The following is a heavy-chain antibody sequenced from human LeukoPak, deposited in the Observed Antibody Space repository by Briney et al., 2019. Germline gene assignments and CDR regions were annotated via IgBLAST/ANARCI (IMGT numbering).Heavy chain of an antibody. CDR2: ISYDGSNK. CDR1: GFTFSIYA. Sequence: GGSLRLSCAASGFTFSIYAMHWVRQAPGKGLEWVAVISYDGSNKYYADSVKGRFTISRDNSKNTLYLQMNSLRADDTAVYYCARDRDHEEDYYGMDVWGQGTTVTVSS. CDR3: ARDRDHEEDYYGMDV. J-gene: IGHJ6*02. V-gene: IGHV3-30-3*01. D-gene: IGHD1-14*01.